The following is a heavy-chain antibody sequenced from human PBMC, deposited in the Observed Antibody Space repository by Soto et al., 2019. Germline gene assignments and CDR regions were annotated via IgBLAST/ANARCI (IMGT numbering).Heavy chain of an antibody. CDR3: ARESLTSGWFDP. D-gene: IGHD3-9*01. J-gene: IGHJ5*02. Sequence: GGSLRLSCAASGFTFISYWMHWFRQAPGKGLVWVSRINSDGSSTSYADSVKGRFTISRDNAKNTLYLQMNSLRAEDTAVYYCARESLTSGWFDPWGQGTLVTVSS. CDR2: INSDGSST. CDR1: GFTFISYW. V-gene: IGHV3-74*01.